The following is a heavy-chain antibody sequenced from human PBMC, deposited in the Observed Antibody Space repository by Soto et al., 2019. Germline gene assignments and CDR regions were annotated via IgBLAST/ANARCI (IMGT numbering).Heavy chain of an antibody. CDR1: GFNLSHPW. Sequence: EVQLVESGGGLVKPGGSLRLSCVASGFNLSHPWMTWVRQAAGKGLEWVGRIKSKTDGGTADYAAPVKGRATISRDDSKNTVYLQMNSLKTEDTAVCYCTTGIYYDILTGYHNVAYWGQGALVTVSS. CDR2: IKSKTDGGTA. V-gene: IGHV3-15*01. J-gene: IGHJ4*02. CDR3: TTGIYYDILTGYHNVAY. D-gene: IGHD3-9*01.